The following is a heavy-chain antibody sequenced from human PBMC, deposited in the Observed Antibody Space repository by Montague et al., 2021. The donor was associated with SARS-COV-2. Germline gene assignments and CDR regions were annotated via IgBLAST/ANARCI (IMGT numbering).Heavy chain of an antibody. J-gene: IGHJ6*03. CDR1: GGSISSTNW. CDR3: ARGQEGVNMVLVVLGFYYYMDV. D-gene: IGHD3-22*01. CDR2: INRSGSI. Sequence: SETLSLTCAVSGGSISSTNWWSWARQSPGEGLEWIGEINRSGSINYNPSLKSRVAILVDASKKQFSLKLSSVTAADTAVYYCARGQEGVNMVLVVLGFYYYMDVWGKGTTVTVSS. V-gene: IGHV4-4*02.